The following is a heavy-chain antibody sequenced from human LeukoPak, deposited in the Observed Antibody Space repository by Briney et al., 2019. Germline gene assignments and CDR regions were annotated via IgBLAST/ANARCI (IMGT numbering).Heavy chain of an antibody. Sequence: GGSLRLSCAASGFTFSNYAMSWARQPPGKGLQWVSAISGSGGSTYYADSVKGRFTISRDNSKNTLYLQMNSLRAEDTAVYYCARDFDWLLYDYWGHGTLVTVSS. CDR3: ARDFDWLLYDY. CDR2: ISGSGGST. J-gene: IGHJ4*01. CDR1: GFTFSNYA. D-gene: IGHD3-9*01. V-gene: IGHV3-23*01.